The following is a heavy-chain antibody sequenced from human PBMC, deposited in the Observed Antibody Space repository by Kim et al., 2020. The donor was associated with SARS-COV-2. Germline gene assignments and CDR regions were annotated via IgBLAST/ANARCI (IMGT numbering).Heavy chain of an antibody. CDR3: ARQPRSRVGATVWAFDI. CDR1: GGSISSSSYY. J-gene: IGHJ3*02. Sequence: SETLSLTCTVSGGSISSSSYYWGWIRQPPGKGLEWIGSIYYSGSTYYNPSLKSRVTISVDTSKNQFSLKLSSVTAADTAVYYCARQPRSRVGATVWAFDIWGQGTMVTVSS. CDR2: IYYSGST. D-gene: IGHD1-26*01. V-gene: IGHV4-39*01.